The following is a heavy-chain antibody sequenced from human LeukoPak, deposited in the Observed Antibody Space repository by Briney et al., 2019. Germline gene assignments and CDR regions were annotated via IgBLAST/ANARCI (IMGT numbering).Heavy chain of an antibody. Sequence: SETLSLTCTVSGGSISSYYWSWIRQPAGKGLEWIGRIYTSGSTNYNPSLKSRVTISVDTSKNQFSLKLSSVTAADTAVYYCARANYDILTGAFDYWGQGTLVTVSS. CDR1: GGSISSYY. CDR2: IYTSGST. CDR3: ARANYDILTGAFDY. J-gene: IGHJ4*02. V-gene: IGHV4-4*07. D-gene: IGHD3-9*01.